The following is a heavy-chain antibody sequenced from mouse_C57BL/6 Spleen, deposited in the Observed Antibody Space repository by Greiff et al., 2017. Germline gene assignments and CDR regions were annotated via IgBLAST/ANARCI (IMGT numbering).Heavy chain of an antibody. Sequence: EVHLVESGGGLVKPGGSLKLSCAASGFTFSDYGMHWVRQAPEKGLEWVAYISSGSSTIYYADKVKGRFTISRDNAKNTLFLQISSLRSGDTAMYYGARGRATVVATNYFDYWGQGTTLTVSS. V-gene: IGHV5-17*01. D-gene: IGHD1-1*01. CDR1: GFTFSDYG. CDR2: ISSGSSTI. CDR3: ARGRATVVATNYFDY. J-gene: IGHJ2*01.